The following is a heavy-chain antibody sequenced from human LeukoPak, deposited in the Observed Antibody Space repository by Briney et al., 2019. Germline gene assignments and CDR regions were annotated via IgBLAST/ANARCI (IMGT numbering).Heavy chain of an antibody. V-gene: IGHV1-8*03. CDR2: MNPNSGNT. D-gene: IGHD6-6*01. CDR1: GYTFTSYD. CDR3: ARGPVWYSSSSGHWFDP. J-gene: IGHJ5*02. Sequence: GTSVKVSCKASGYTFTSYDINWVRQATGQGLEWMGWMNPNSGNTGYAQKFQGRVTITRNTSISTAYMELSSLRSEDTAVYYCARGPVWYSSSSGHWFDPWGQGTLVTVSS.